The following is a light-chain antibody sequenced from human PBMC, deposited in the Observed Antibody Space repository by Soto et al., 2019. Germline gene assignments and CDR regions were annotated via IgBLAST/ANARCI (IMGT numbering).Light chain of an antibody. Sequence: EIVLTQSPATLSLSPGERATLSCRASQSVSRYLAWYQQKPGQAPRLLIYDASNRATGIPARFIGSGAGTDFTLTICSLEPEDFHVYYCQQRSNWPPRITFGQFTRLEI. CDR3: QQRSNWPPRIT. V-gene: IGKV3-11*01. CDR1: QSVSRY. J-gene: IGKJ5*01. CDR2: DAS.